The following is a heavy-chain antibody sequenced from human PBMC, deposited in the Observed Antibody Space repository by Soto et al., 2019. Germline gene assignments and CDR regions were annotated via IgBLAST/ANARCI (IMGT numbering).Heavy chain of an antibody. Sequence: GGSLRLSCAVSGFTFSNHAMSWVRQAPGKGLEWVSAISTAVGATYYADSVKGRFTISRDDSNNTLYLQMDSLRAEDTAVYYCAKDRTAAARNFDYWGQGTLATVSS. V-gene: IGHV3-23*01. J-gene: IGHJ4*02. CDR2: ISTAVGAT. CDR3: AKDRTAAARNFDY. D-gene: IGHD6-13*01. CDR1: GFTFSNHA.